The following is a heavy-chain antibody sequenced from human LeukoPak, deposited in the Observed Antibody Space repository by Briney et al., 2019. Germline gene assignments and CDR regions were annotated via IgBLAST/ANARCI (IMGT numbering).Heavy chain of an antibody. CDR1: GFTFSSYG. D-gene: IGHD3-10*01. Sequence: GGSLRLSCAASGFTFSSYGMHWVRQAPGKGLEWVAVIWYDGSNKYYADSVKGRFTISRDNSKNTLYLQMNSLRAEDMAVYYCARDPGSGSYWFDPWGQGTLVTVSS. CDR3: ARDPGSGSYWFDP. CDR2: IWYDGSNK. J-gene: IGHJ5*02. V-gene: IGHV3-33*01.